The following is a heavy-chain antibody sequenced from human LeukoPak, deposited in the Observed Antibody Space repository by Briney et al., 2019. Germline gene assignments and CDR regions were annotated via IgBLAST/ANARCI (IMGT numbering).Heavy chain of an antibody. J-gene: IGHJ4*02. D-gene: IGHD7-27*01. CDR1: GLPFRSYS. V-gene: IGHV3-48*02. Sequence: GGSLRLSCAASGLPFRSYSMNWVRQAPGKGLEWVSYISSSSSTIYYADSVKGRFTISRDNAKNSLYLQMNSLRDDDTAVYYGARGNWAFDYWGQGTLVTVSS. CDR2: ISSSSSTI. CDR3: ARGNWAFDY.